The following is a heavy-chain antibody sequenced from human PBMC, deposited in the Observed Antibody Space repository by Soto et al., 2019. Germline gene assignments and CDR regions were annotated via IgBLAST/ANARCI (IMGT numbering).Heavy chain of an antibody. CDR2: INHSGST. V-gene: IGHV4-34*01. J-gene: IGHJ4*02. CDR1: GGSFSGYY. Sequence: QVQLQQWGAGLLKPSETLSLTCAVYGGSFSGYYWSWIRQPPGKGLEWIGEINHSGSTNYNPSLKSRVTISVDTSKNQFSLKLSSVTAADTAVYYCARAIANTAMVTGWGQGTLVTVSS. D-gene: IGHD5-18*01. CDR3: ARAIANTAMVTG.